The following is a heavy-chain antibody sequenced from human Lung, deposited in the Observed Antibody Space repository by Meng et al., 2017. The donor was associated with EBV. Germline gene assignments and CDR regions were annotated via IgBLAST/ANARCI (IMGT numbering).Heavy chain of an antibody. Sequence: QGRLQRWAPGLLKPSETLPSTCGVSGRSFSSSYWSWIRQPPGKGLEWIGQINYSGITNYNPSLKSRVTISVDTSKNQFSLKMKTVTAADTAVYYCVRAEITKDRGIILGFDLWGQGILVTVSS. CDR1: GRSFSSSY. D-gene: IGHD3-10*01. V-gene: IGHV4-34*01. J-gene: IGHJ5*02. CDR2: INYSGIT. CDR3: VRAEITKDRGIILGFDL.